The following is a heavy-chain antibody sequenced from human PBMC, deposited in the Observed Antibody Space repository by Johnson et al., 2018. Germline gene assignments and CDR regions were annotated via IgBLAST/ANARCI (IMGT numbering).Heavy chain of an antibody. CDR2: ISFRNNII. CDR3: AKEGSLFDAFYI. CDR1: GFTFSDYS. V-gene: IGHV3-48*01. Sequence: VQLVQSGGGLVQPGGSLRLSCAVSGFTFSDYSINWVRQAPGKGLEWLAYISFRNNIIYYADSVKGRFTPSRDNDKNSLYLQMISLRAEDTAVYYCAKEGSLFDAFYIWGQGTMVTVSS. J-gene: IGHJ3*02.